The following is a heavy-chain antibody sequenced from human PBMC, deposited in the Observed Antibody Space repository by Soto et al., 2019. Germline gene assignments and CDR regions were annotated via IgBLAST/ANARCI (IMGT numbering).Heavy chain of an antibody. V-gene: IGHV5-51*01. CDR2: IFPHDSDT. CDR3: ARARGGGTGPLYY. D-gene: IGHD3-16*01. J-gene: IGHJ4*02. CDR1: GYSFIDHW. Sequence: GESLKISCKVSGYSFIDHWIGWVRQMPGKGPEWMGIIFPHDSDTRYSPSFQGHVTISADKSISTAYLQWSSLKASDTAMYFCARARGGGTGPLYYWGQGTLVTVSS.